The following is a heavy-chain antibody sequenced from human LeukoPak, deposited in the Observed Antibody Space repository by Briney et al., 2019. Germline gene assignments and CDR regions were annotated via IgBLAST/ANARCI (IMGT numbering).Heavy chain of an antibody. CDR3: ARDIVATIGRSYYYYYGMDV. J-gene: IGHJ6*02. Sequence: PSETLSLTCTVSGGSISSYYWSWIRQPPGKGLEWIGEINHSGSTNYNPSLKSRVTISVDTSKNQFSLKLSSVTAADTAVYYCARDIVATIGRSYYYYYGMDVWGQGTTVTVSS. CDR1: GGSISSYY. V-gene: IGHV4-34*01. D-gene: IGHD5-12*01. CDR2: INHSGST.